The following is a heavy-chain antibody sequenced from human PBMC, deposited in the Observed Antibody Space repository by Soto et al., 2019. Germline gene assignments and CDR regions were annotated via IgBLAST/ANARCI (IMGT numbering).Heavy chain of an antibody. Sequence: QVQLVESGGGVVQPGRSLRLSCATSGFTFSTFAMHWVRQAPGKGLEWVALVSSDGDTRQYADSVKGRFIISRDNSKNTVFLQMNSLRTEDTAVYHCAREEMRVLAPIPAASVFWGQGALVTVSS. CDR1: GFTFSTFA. V-gene: IGHV3-30-3*01. D-gene: IGHD2-2*01. J-gene: IGHJ4*02. CDR3: AREEMRVLAPIPAASVF. CDR2: VSSDGDTR.